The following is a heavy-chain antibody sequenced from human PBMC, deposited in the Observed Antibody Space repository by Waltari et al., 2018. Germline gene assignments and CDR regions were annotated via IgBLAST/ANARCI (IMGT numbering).Heavy chain of an antibody. V-gene: IGHV3-21*01. CDR2: FSSSSSFI. Sequence: EVQLVESGGGLVKPGGSLRLSCAASGFTFSDYTMSWVRQTPGKGLEWVSSFSSSSSFIYYADSVKGRFTSSRDNAKNSLFLQMNSLRAEDTSVYYCVRSDYGDYVGGYYWGQGTVVTVSS. J-gene: IGHJ4*02. CDR3: VRSDYGDYVGGYY. D-gene: IGHD4-17*01. CDR1: GFTFSDYT.